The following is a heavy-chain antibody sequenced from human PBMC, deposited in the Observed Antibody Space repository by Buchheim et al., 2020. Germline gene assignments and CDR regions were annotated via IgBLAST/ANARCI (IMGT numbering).Heavy chain of an antibody. V-gene: IGHV3-11*06. J-gene: IGHJ5*02. CDR3: ARDIRGSGWSYNWFDP. CDR2: ISSSSSYT. CDR1: GFTFSDYY. Sequence: QVQLVESGGGLVKPGGSLRLSCAASGFTFSDYYMSWVRQAPGKGLEWVSYISSSSSYTNYADSVKGRFTISRDNAKNSMDLQMNSLRAEDTAVYYCARDIRGSGWSYNWFDPWGQGTL. D-gene: IGHD6-19*01.